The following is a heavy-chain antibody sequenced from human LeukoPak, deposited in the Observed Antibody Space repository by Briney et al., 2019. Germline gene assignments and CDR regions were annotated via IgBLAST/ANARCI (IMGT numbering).Heavy chain of an antibody. CDR1: GGSISSGGYY. Sequence: SETLSLTCTVSGGSISSGGYYWSWIRQHPGKGLEWIGYISYSGSTYYNPSLKSRVTISVDTSKNQFSLKLSSVTAADTAVYYCARVGFSVYYGSGSYYFDYWGQGTLVTVSS. CDR3: ARVGFSVYYGSGSYYFDY. CDR2: ISYSGST. V-gene: IGHV4-31*03. D-gene: IGHD3-10*01. J-gene: IGHJ4*02.